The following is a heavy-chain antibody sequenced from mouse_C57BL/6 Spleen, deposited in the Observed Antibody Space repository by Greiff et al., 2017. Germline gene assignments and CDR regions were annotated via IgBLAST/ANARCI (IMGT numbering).Heavy chain of an antibody. CDR2: IYPSDSET. CDR1: GYTFTSYW. D-gene: IGHD1-1*01. Sequence: VQLQQSGAELVRPGSSVKLSCKASGYTFTSYWMDWVKQRPGQGLEWIGNIYPSDSETHYNQKFKDKATLTVDKSSSTAYMQLSSLTSEDSAVYYCARRLLYDYFDYWGQGTTLTVSS. V-gene: IGHV1-61*01. J-gene: IGHJ2*01. CDR3: ARRLLYDYFDY.